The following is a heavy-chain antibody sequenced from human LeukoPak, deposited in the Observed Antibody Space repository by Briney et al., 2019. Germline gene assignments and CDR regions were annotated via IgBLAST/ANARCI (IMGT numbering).Heavy chain of an antibody. CDR2: IYYTGST. CDR3: ASNTGTVFDY. CDR1: GGSISRYY. J-gene: IGHJ4*02. D-gene: IGHD7-27*01. V-gene: IGHV4-59*01. Sequence: SETLSLTCTVSGGSISRYYWSWIRQPPGKGLEWIGYIYYTGSTEYNPSLRSRVTISLEMSKKQFSLTLTSVTAADTAVYYCASNTGTVFDYWGQGALVTVSS.